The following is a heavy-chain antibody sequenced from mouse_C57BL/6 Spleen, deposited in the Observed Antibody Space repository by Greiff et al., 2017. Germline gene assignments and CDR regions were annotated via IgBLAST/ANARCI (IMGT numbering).Heavy chain of an antibody. CDR3: ARSTVVATKGFDY. CDR2: INPSSGYT. Sequence: QVHVKQSGAELAKPGASVKLSCKASGYTFTSYWMHWVKQRPGQGLEWIGYINPSSGYTKYNQKFKDKATLTADKSSSTASMQLSSLTYEDSAVYYCARSTVVATKGFDYWGQGTTLTVSS. V-gene: IGHV1-7*01. CDR1: GYTFTSYW. D-gene: IGHD1-1*01. J-gene: IGHJ2*01.